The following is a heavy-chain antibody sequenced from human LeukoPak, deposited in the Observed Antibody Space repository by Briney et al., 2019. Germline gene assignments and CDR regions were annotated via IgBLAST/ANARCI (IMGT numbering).Heavy chain of an antibody. V-gene: IGHV3-33*01. J-gene: IGHJ3*02. CDR1: GFTFSSYG. CDR3: ARDIIVQGTSWNAFDI. CDR2: IWYDGSNK. Sequence: GGSLRLSCAASGFTFSSYGMHWVRQAPGKGLEWVAVIWYDGSNKYYADSVKGRFTISRDNSKNTLYLQMNSLGAEDTAVYYCARDIIVQGTSWNAFDIWGQGTMVTVSS. D-gene: IGHD2-2*01.